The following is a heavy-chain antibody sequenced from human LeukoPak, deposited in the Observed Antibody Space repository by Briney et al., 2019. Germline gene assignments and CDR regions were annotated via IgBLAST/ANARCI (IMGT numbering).Heavy chain of an antibody. CDR1: GGSISSHY. CDR3: ARETVVNYYDSSGYEY. V-gene: IGHV4-59*11. Sequence: SETLSLTCTVSGGSISSHYWSWIRQPPGKGLEWIGYIYYSGSTNYNPSLKSRVTISVDTSKNQFSLKLSSVTAVDTAVYYCARETVVNYYDSSGYEYWGQGTLVTVSS. D-gene: IGHD3-22*01. J-gene: IGHJ4*02. CDR2: IYYSGST.